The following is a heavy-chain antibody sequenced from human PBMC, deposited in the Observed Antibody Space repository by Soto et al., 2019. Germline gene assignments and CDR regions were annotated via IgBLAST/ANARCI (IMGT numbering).Heavy chain of an antibody. V-gene: IGHV4-59*01. CDR1: GASISRYY. CDR2: MYYSGNA. D-gene: IGHD1-26*01. J-gene: IGHJ4*02. CDR3: AREYPVHSAYFDY. Sequence: SGTLSLTCTVSGASISRYYWSWIRQSPGKGLEWIGYMYYSGNANYNPSLRSRITISVDTSKNQFSLNLNSVTAADTAVYYCAREYPVHSAYFDYWGQGILVT.